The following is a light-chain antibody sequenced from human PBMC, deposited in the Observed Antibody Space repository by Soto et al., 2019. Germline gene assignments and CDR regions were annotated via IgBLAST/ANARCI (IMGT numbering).Light chain of an antibody. Sequence: IVLTQSPGTLSSSPGERVALSGRASQFVTSNYLAWYQQKPGQAPRLLISGASTGATGIPARFSGSGSGTDFTLTISSLEPEDFAVYYCQQRTRWPLTFGGGTKVDIK. V-gene: IGKV3D-20*02. CDR3: QQRTRWPLT. CDR1: QFVTSNY. CDR2: GAS. J-gene: IGKJ4*01.